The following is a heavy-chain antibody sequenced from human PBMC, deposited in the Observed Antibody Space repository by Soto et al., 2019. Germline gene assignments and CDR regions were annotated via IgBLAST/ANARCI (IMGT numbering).Heavy chain of an antibody. CDR2: ISGSGGST. V-gene: IGHV3-23*01. D-gene: IGHD3-22*01. CDR3: AKAPSMIVVVKAPFFDY. CDR1: GFTFSSYA. J-gene: IGHJ4*02. Sequence: PGGSLRLSCAASGFTFSSYAMSWVRQAPGKGLEWVSAISGSGGSTYYADSVKGRFTISRDNSKNTLYLQMNSLRPEDTAVYYCAKAPSMIVVVKAPFFDYWGQGTLVTVSS.